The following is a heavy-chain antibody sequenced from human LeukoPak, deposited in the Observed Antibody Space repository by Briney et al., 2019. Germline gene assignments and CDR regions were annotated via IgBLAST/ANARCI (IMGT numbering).Heavy chain of an antibody. D-gene: IGHD2-8*02. V-gene: IGHV4-59*13. CDR1: GASISDYF. CDR3: ARDRRYCTGGTCYLDPYFDY. Sequence: SETLSLTCTVSGASISDYFWSWTRQSPGKGLEWIGYIYYKGDTNYNPSLTSRVTISMNTSKNQFSLKLKSVTSADTAVYYCARDRRYCTGGTCYLDPYFDYWGQGTLVTVSS. J-gene: IGHJ4*02. CDR2: IYYKGDT.